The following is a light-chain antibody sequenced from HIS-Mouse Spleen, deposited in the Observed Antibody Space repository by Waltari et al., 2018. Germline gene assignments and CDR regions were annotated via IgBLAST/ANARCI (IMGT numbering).Light chain of an antibody. V-gene: IGLV2-14*03. CDR3: SSYTSSSTRV. Sequence: QSALTQPASVSGSPGQSTTISCTGTSSYVGGYNYVPWYQQHPGKAPKLMIYDVSNRPSGVSNRFSGSKSGNTASLTISGLQAEDEADYYCSSYTSSSTRVFGGGTKLTVL. J-gene: IGLJ3*02. CDR1: SSYVGGYNY. CDR2: DVS.